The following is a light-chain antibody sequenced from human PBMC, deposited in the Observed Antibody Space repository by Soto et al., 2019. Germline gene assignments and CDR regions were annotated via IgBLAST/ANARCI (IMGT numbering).Light chain of an antibody. Sequence: QSVLTQPASVSGSPGQSITISCTGTSSDVGGYNYVSWYQQHPGKAPKLMIYGVSNRPSGVSNRFSGSKSGNTASLTISGLQAEDEADYYCSSYTSSSTLDVFGTGTKLTVL. V-gene: IGLV2-14*01. CDR3: SSYTSSSTLDV. J-gene: IGLJ1*01. CDR2: GVS. CDR1: SSDVGGYNY.